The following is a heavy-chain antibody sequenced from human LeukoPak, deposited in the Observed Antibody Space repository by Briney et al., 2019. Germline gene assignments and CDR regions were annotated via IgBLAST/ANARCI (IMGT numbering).Heavy chain of an antibody. CDR3: ARRIVSMRPITTDNWFDP. D-gene: IGHD3-22*01. V-gene: IGHV4-59*08. J-gene: IGHJ5*02. CDR1: ADSITNYY. Sequence: SETLSLTCSVSADSITNYYWNWIRQSPGKGLEWIGYIKNNGGTYYNPSLKSRVTISLDSSGNHFSLRLTYVTAADSAVYYCARRIVSMRPITTDNWFDPWDRESWSSSPQ. CDR2: IKNNGGT.